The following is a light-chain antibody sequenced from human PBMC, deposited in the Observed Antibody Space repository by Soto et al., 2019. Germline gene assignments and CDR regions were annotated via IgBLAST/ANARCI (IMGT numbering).Light chain of an antibody. CDR3: QRPGV. CDR2: AAS. Sequence: DIQMTQSPSSLSASVGDEVTITCRASQTIMTYLNWYQLKPGKPPRLLIYAASSLQSGVPSRFSGSGSGTEFTLTIGSLQPEDFATYYCQRPGVFGPGTKVDIK. V-gene: IGKV1-39*01. CDR1: QTIMTY. J-gene: IGKJ3*01.